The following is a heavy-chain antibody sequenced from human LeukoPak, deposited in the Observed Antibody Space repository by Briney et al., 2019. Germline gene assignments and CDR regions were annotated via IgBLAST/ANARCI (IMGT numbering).Heavy chain of an antibody. CDR3: ARGEAAAGKEYFQH. J-gene: IGHJ1*01. CDR2: ISYSGST. V-gene: IGHV4-4*02. CDR1: GGSISSTNW. D-gene: IGHD6-13*01. Sequence: SETLSLTCGVSGGSISSTNWWSWVRQPPGQGLEWIGSISYSGSTYYKPSLKSRVTVSVDTSKNQFSLGLSSVTAADTAVYYCARGEAAAGKEYFQHWGQGTLVTVSS.